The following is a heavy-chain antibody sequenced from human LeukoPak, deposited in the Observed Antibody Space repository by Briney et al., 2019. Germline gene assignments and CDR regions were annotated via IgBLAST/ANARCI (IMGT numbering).Heavy chain of an antibody. Sequence: SETLSLTCAVYGGSFSGYYWSWIRQPPGKGLEWIGEINHSGSTNYNPSLKSRVTISVDTSKNQFSLKLSSVTAADTAVYYCARDRYCSSTSCYPYDYYYMDVWGKGTTVTISS. V-gene: IGHV4-34*01. CDR2: INHSGST. J-gene: IGHJ6*03. CDR1: GGSFSGYY. D-gene: IGHD2-2*01. CDR3: ARDRYCSSTSCYPYDYYYMDV.